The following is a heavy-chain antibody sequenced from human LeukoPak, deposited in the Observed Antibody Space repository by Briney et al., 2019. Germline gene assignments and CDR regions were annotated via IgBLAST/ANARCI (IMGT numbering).Heavy chain of an antibody. CDR1: GYTLTELS. CDR2: FDPEDGET. Sequence: ASVKVSCKVSGYTLTELSMHWVRQAPGKGLEWMGGFDPEDGETIYAQKFQGRVTMTEDTSTDTAYMELSSLRSEDTAVYYCATGRSIAAPPDYWGQGTLVTVSS. CDR3: ATGRSIAAPPDY. V-gene: IGHV1-24*01. J-gene: IGHJ4*02. D-gene: IGHD6-6*01.